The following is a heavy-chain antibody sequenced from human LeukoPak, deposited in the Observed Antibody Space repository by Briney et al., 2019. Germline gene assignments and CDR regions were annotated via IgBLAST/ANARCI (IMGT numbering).Heavy chain of an antibody. V-gene: IGHV4-34*01. Sequence: SETQSLTCAVHGGSFSDYYWTWIRQPPGKGLDWIGEINQSGSTNCIPSLKSRVTISVDTSKNQFSLKLNSVTAADTAVYYCARATSNWNYFDYWGQGTLVTVSS. J-gene: IGHJ4*02. CDR1: GGSFSDYY. D-gene: IGHD1-20*01. CDR2: INQSGST. CDR3: ARATSNWNYFDY.